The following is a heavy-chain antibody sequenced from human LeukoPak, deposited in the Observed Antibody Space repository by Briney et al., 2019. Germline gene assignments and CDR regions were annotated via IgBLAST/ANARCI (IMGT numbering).Heavy chain of an antibody. CDR1: GGSISSYY. V-gene: IGHV4-4*07. D-gene: IGHD2-2*01. Sequence: PSGTLSLTCTVSGGSISSYYWSWIRQPAGKGLEWIGRIYTSGSTNYNPSLKSRVTMSVDTSKNQFSLKLSSVTAADTAVYYCASDYCSSTSCYDAFDIWGQGTMVTVSS. CDR3: ASDYCSSTSCYDAFDI. CDR2: IYTSGST. J-gene: IGHJ3*02.